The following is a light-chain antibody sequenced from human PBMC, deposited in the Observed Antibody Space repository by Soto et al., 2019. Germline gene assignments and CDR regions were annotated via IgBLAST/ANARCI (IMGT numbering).Light chain of an antibody. Sequence: QSVLTQPPSASGTPGQRVPISCSGSSSNIGSNYVYWYQQLPGTAPKLLIYRNNQRPSGVTDRFSGAKSGTSASLAISGLRSEDEADYYCATCDDSLNGPVFGGGTKLTVL. CDR2: RNN. CDR1: SSNIGSNY. CDR3: ATCDDSLNGPV. J-gene: IGLJ2*01. V-gene: IGLV1-47*01.